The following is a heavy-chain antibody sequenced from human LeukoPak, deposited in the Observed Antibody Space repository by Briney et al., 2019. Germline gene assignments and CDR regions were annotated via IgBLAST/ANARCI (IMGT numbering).Heavy chain of an antibody. CDR3: ARLASSSWPLYYYYGIDV. J-gene: IGHJ6*02. V-gene: IGHV1-8*01. CDR1: GCTFTSYD. D-gene: IGHD6-13*01. CDR2: MNPNNGNT. Sequence: GASVKVSCKASGCTFTSYDINWVRQATGQGLEWMGWMNPNNGNTGYAQKFHGRVTMTRSTSISTAYMELGSLRSEDTAVYYCARLASSSWPLYYYYGIDVWGQGTTVTVSS.